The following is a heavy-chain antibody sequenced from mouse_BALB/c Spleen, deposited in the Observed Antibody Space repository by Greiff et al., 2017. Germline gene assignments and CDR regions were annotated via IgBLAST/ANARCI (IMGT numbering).Heavy chain of an antibody. J-gene: IGHJ3*01. CDR2: IRNKANGYTT. Sequence: EVQRVESGGGLVQPGGSLRLSCATSGFTFTDYYMSWVRQPPGKALEWLGFIRNKANGYTTEYSASVKGRFTISRDNSQSILYLQMNTLRAEDSATYYCARDNYGSSSGFAYWGQGTLVTVSA. V-gene: IGHV7-3*02. CDR3: ARDNYGSSSGFAY. D-gene: IGHD1-1*01. CDR1: GFTFTDYY.